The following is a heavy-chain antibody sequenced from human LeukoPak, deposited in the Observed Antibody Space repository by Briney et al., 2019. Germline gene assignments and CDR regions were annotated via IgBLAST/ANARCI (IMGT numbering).Heavy chain of an antibody. Sequence: SETLSLTCKVSGYPIGLDYYWVWIRQAPGRGLQWIGGFHRGRIQYNSALKSRVTISIDSSKNQFSLRMWPGTAADTAFYFWARAPNSYESGNGYPNLGWLDPWGQGALVTVSS. D-gene: IGHD5-24*01. CDR2: FHRGRI. CDR1: GYPIGLDYY. CDR3: ARAPNSYESGNGYPNLGWLDP. V-gene: IGHV4-38-2*02. J-gene: IGHJ5*02.